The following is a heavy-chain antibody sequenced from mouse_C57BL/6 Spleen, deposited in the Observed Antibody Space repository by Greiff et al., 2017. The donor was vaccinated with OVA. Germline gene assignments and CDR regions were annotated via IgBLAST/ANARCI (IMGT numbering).Heavy chain of an antibody. J-gene: IGHJ3*01. D-gene: IGHD4-1*01. V-gene: IGHV1-52*01. CDR2: IDPSDSET. CDR3: ASNWDVGAD. CDR1: GYTFTSYW. Sequence: VQLQQPGAELVRPGSSVKLSCKASGYTFTSYWMHWVKQRPIQGLEWIGNIDPSDSETHYNQKFKDKATLTVDKSSSTAYMQLSSLTSEDAAVYYCASNWDVGADWGQGTLVTVSA.